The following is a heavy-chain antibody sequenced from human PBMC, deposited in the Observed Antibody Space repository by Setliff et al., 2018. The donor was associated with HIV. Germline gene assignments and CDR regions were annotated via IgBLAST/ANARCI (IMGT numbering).Heavy chain of an antibody. Sequence: ASVKVSCKASGYTFSTNAIHWVRQAPGQRLEWMGYINAGDDKTRYSQKFQGRVTITRDTSANTAYMELSSLRSEDTAVYYCARGSCGGCYLSDYWGQGTLVTVSS. CDR3: ARGSCGGCYLSDY. J-gene: IGHJ4*02. CDR2: INAGDDKT. D-gene: IGHD2-15*01. V-gene: IGHV1-3*01. CDR1: GYTFSTNA.